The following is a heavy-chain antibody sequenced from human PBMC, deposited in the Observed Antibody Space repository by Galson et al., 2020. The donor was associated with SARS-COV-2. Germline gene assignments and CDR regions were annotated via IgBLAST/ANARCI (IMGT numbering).Heavy chain of an antibody. D-gene: IGHD1-1*01. J-gene: IGHJ4*02. Sequence: ASETLSLTCTVSGGSISSGGYYWSWIRQHPGKGLEWIGYIYYSGSTYYNPSLKSRVTISVDTSKNQFSLKLSSVTAADTAVYYCARADPHRPQLYYFDYWGQGTLVTVSS. CDR2: IYYSGST. CDR3: ARADPHRPQLYYFDY. CDR1: GGSISSGGYY. V-gene: IGHV4-31*03.